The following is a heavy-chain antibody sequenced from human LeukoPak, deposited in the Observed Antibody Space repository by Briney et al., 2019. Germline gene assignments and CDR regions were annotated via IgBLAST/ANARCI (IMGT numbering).Heavy chain of an antibody. V-gene: IGHV3-66*01. Sequence: PGGSLRLSCAASGLTVSSNHMSWVRQTPGKGLEWVSVIYSGGSTYYADSVKGRFTISRDNSKNTLYLQMNSLRAEDTAVYYCARARITMVRGVTYFDYWGQGTLVTVSS. D-gene: IGHD3-10*01. CDR1: GLTVSSNH. CDR2: IYSGGST. J-gene: IGHJ4*02. CDR3: ARARITMVRGVTYFDY.